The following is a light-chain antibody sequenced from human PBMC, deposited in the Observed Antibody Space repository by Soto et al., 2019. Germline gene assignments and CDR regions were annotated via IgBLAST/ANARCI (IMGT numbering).Light chain of an antibody. CDR1: SSDVGGYNY. J-gene: IGLJ2*01. CDR2: EVS. CDR3: SAYTSSSTLV. Sequence: QSVLTQPASVSGSPGQSITISCTGTSSDVGGYNYVSWYQQHPGKAPKLTIYEVSNRPSGVSDRFSGSKSGNTASLTISGLQAEDEADYYCSAYTSSSTLVFGGGTKHRP. V-gene: IGLV2-14*01.